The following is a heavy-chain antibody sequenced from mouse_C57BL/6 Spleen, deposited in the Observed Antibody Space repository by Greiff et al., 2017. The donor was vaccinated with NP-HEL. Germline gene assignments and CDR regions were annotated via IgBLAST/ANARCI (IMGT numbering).Heavy chain of an antibody. CDR2: SRNKANDYTT. D-gene: IGHD2-4*01. J-gene: IGHJ2*01. Sequence: EVQGVESGGGLVQSGRSLRLSCATSGFTFSDFYMEWVRQAPGKGLEWIAASRNKANDYTTEYSASVKGRFIVSRDTSQSILYLQMNALRAEDTAIYYCARDAYDYDDYYFDYWGQGTTLTVSS. CDR3: ARDAYDYDDYYFDY. CDR1: GFTFSDFY. V-gene: IGHV7-1*01.